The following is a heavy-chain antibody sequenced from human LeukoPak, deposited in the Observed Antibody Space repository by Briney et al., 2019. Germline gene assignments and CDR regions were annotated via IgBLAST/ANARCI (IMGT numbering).Heavy chain of an antibody. J-gene: IGHJ6*02. Sequence: GGSLRLSCAASGFTVSSNYMSWVRQAPGKGLEWVSIIYRVGSTFYADSVEGSFTISRDNSKNTLYLQMNSLRVEDTAIYYCARDGGNNSWYGMDVWGQGTTVTVSS. V-gene: IGHV3-66*01. CDR3: ARDGGNNSWYGMDV. D-gene: IGHD4-23*01. CDR2: IYRVGST. CDR1: GFTVSSNY.